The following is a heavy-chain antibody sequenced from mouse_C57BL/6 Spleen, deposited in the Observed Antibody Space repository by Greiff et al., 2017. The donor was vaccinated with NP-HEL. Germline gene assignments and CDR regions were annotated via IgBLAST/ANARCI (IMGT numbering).Heavy chain of an antibody. CDR3: ARSYDGYFYYFDY. D-gene: IGHD2-3*01. CDR1: GFNIKNTY. CDR2: IDPANGTT. V-gene: IGHV14-3*01. J-gene: IGHJ2*01. Sequence: EVQGVESVAELVRPGASVKLSCTASGFNIKNTYMHWVKQRPEQGLEWIGRIDPANGTTKYAPQFPGKATITDDTSSNTAYLQLSSLTSEDTAIYYCARSYDGYFYYFDYWGQGTTLTVSS.